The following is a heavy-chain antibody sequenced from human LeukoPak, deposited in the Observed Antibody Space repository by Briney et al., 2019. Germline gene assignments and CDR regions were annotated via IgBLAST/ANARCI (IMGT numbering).Heavy chain of an antibody. Sequence: GASVKVSCKASGYTFIGYYMHWVRQAPGQGLEWMGWINPNSGGTNYAQKFQGRVTMTRDTSISTAYMELSRLRSDDTAVYYCARVASRYDYVWGSLYWGQGTLVTVSS. V-gene: IGHV1-2*02. CDR1: GYTFIGYY. CDR3: ARVASRYDYVWGSLY. D-gene: IGHD3-16*01. CDR2: INPNSGGT. J-gene: IGHJ4*02.